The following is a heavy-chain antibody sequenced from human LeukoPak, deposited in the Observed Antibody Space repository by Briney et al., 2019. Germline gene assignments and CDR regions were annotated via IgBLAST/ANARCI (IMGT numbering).Heavy chain of an antibody. V-gene: IGHV1-46*01. CDR2: INPSGGST. CDR1: GYTFTSYY. CDR3: ARAYDSSGYYQNWFDP. D-gene: IGHD3-22*01. Sequence: ASVKVSCKASGYTFTSYYMHWVRQAPGQGLEWMGIINPSGGSTSYAQRLQGRVAMTRDTSTSTVYMELSSLRSEDTAVYYCARAYDSSGYYQNWFDPWGQGTLVTVSS. J-gene: IGHJ5*02.